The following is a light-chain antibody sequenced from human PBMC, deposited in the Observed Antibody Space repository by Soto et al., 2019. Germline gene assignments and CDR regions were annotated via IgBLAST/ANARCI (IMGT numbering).Light chain of an antibody. J-gene: IGKJ1*01. V-gene: IGKV3-20*01. Sequence: EIEMTQSPATLSVSPGERATLSCRASQSVNSNLAWYQQKPGQAPRLLIYGASNRATGIPDRFSGSGSGTDFTLTISRLEPEDFAVYYCQQYDSSPRTFGQGTKV. CDR3: QQYDSSPRT. CDR1: QSVNSN. CDR2: GAS.